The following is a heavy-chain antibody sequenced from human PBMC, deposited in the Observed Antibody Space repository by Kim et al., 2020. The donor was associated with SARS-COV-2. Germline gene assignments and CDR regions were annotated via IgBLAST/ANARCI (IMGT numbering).Heavy chain of an antibody. Sequence: GGSLRLSCAASGFTFDDYGMSWVRQAPGKGLEWVSGINWNGGSTGYADSVKGRFTISRDNAKNSLYLQMNSLRAEDTALYYCASLNYYDSSASDAFDIWGQGTMVTVSS. CDR3: ASLNYYDSSASDAFDI. D-gene: IGHD3-22*01. J-gene: IGHJ3*02. CDR1: GFTFDDYG. CDR2: INWNGGST. V-gene: IGHV3-20*04.